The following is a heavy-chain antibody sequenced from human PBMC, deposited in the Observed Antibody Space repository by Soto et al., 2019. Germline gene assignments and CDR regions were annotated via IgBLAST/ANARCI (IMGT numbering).Heavy chain of an antibody. CDR2: IYPGASDT. CDR3: ARHLHEGGEDDDAFDI. J-gene: IGHJ3*02. CDR1: GYSFTSYW. V-gene: IGHV5-51*01. D-gene: IGHD2-21*01. Sequence: GESLKISCKGSGYSFTSYWIGWVRQMPGKGLEWMGIIYPGASDTRYSQSFQGHVTLSADKSISTAYLQGSSLKASDAAMYYCARHLHEGGEDDDAFDIWGQGTMVTVSS.